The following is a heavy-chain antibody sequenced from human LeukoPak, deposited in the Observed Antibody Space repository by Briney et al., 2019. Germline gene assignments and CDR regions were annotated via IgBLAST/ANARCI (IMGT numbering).Heavy chain of an antibody. Sequence: GGSLRLSCAASGFTFDDYTVHWVRQAPGKGLEWVSLISWDGGSTYYADSVKGRFTISRDNSKNSLYLQMNSLRTEDTALYYCAKDPDKKSYYYYGMDVWGQGTTVTVSS. CDR2: ISWDGGST. CDR1: GFTFDDYT. J-gene: IGHJ6*02. CDR3: AKDPDKKSYYYYGMDV. V-gene: IGHV3-43*01.